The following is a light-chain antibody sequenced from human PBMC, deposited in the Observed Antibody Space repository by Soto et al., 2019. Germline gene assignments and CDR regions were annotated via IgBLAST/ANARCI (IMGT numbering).Light chain of an antibody. CDR3: CSYAGSSYV. CDR1: SSDIGTYNL. J-gene: IGLJ1*01. V-gene: IGLV2-23*02. CDR2: EVS. Sequence: LTQSASVSGSPGQSITISCTGTSSDIGTYNLVSWYQQHPGKAPKLMIYEVSKRPSGVSDRFSGSKSGNTASLTISGLQAEDEADYYCCSYAGSSYVFGAGTKVTVL.